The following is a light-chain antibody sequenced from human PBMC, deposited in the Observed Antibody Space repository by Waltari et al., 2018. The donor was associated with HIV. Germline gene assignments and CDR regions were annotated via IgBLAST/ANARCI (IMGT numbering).Light chain of an antibody. V-gene: IGLV2-14*01. CDR2: KVD. Sequence: SGLTQPASLSGFPGQSITIPCTGADPDFGFHNFTPWYQQQPGKVPKVILSKVDRRASGISHRFSGSKSGNTASLTISGLQTEDEAVYYCASYTANDTVIFAGGTTVTVL. J-gene: IGLJ2*01. CDR1: DPDFGFHNF. CDR3: ASYTANDTVI.